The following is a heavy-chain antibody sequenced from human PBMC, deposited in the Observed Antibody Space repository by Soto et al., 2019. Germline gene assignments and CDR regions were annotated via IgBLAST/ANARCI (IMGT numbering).Heavy chain of an antibody. CDR3: ARDGGIVATTRTLYYYDGIDV. J-gene: IGHJ6*02. CDR1: GFTFSSYG. V-gene: IGHV3-33*01. D-gene: IGHD5-12*01. CDR2: IWYDGSNK. Sequence: VGSLRLSCAASGFTFSSYGMHWVRQAPGKGLEWVAVIWYDGSNKYYADSVKGRFTISRDNSKNTLYLQMNSLRAEDTAVYYCARDGGIVATTRTLYYYDGIDVWGPGTTPTV.